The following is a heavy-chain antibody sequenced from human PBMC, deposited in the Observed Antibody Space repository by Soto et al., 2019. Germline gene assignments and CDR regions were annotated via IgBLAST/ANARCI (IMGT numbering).Heavy chain of an antibody. Sequence: PGESLKISCNGSGYIFTSYWIGWVRQMPGKGLEWMGIIYPGDSDTRYSPSFQGQVTISADKSISTAYLQWSSLKASDTAMYYCASSTVEMATIYYYYGMDVWGQGTTVTVSS. CDR2: IYPGDSDT. CDR3: ASSTVEMATIYYYYGMDV. D-gene: IGHD5-12*01. CDR1: GYIFTSYW. J-gene: IGHJ6*02. V-gene: IGHV5-51*01.